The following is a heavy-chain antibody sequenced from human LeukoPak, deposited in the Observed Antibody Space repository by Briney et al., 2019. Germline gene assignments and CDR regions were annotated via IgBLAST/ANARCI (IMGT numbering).Heavy chain of an antibody. Sequence: EGTLRLSCAASGFTFSSYWMHWVRQAPGKGLVWVSRINSDGSRTSYADSVKGRFTISRDNAKNTLYLQMNSLRAEDTAVYYCARDRADYGYFDYWGQGTLVTVSS. CDR3: ARDRADYGYFDY. V-gene: IGHV3-74*01. J-gene: IGHJ4*02. CDR2: INSDGSRT. CDR1: GFTFSSYW. D-gene: IGHD4-17*01.